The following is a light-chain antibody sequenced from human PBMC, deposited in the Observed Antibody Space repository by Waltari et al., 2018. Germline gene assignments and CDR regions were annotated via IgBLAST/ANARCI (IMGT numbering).Light chain of an antibody. Sequence: QSALTQPSSLSGSPGQSITISFTGTSIDVGSYNLVSWYQQHPGKAPKLMIYEVSKRPSGVSNRFSGSKSGNTASLTISGLQAEDEADYYCCSYAGSSTFTFGTGTKVTVL. CDR1: SIDVGSYNL. V-gene: IGLV2-23*02. J-gene: IGLJ1*01. CDR3: CSYAGSSTFT. CDR2: EVS.